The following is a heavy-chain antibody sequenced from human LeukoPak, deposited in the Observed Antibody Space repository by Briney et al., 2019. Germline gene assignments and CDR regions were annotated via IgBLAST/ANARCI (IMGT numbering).Heavy chain of an antibody. CDR1: GFTFGSYG. D-gene: IGHD3-3*01. CDR3: ARRVETDAFDI. V-gene: IGHV3-30*02. Sequence: GGSLRLSCAASGFTFGSYGMHWVRQAPGKGLEWVTFIRSDGSNKYYADSVKGRFTISRDNSKNTLYLQMNTLIADDTAVYYCARRVETDAFDIWGQGTMVTVSS. CDR2: IRSDGSNK. J-gene: IGHJ3*02.